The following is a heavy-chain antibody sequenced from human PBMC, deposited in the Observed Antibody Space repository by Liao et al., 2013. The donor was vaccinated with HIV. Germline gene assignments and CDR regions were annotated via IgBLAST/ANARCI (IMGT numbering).Heavy chain of an antibody. Sequence: QVQLQQWGAGLLKPSETLSLTCAVYGGSFSGYYWSWIRQPPGKGLEWIGYIYYSGSTYYNPSLKSRVTISVDTSKNQFSLKLSSVTAADTAVYYCARGGKAQLWFYQLDYWGQGTLVTVSS. CDR1: GGSFSGYY. CDR2: IYYSGST. V-gene: IGHV4-34*01. CDR3: ARGGKAQLWFYQLDY. D-gene: IGHD5-18*01. J-gene: IGHJ4*02.